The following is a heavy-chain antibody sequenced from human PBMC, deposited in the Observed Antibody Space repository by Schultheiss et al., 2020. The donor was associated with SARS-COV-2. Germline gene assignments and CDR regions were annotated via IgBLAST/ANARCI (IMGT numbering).Heavy chain of an antibody. V-gene: IGHV3-48*03. J-gene: IGHJ4*02. CDR3: ARRTSYDSSGYQVDY. Sequence: GGSLRLSCAASGFTFSSYEMNWVRQAPGKGLEWVSYISSSGSTIYYADSVKGRFTISRDNAKNSLYLQMNSLRAEDTAVYYCARRTSYDSSGYQVDYWGQGTLVTVSS. D-gene: IGHD3-22*01. CDR2: ISSSGSTI. CDR1: GFTFSSYE.